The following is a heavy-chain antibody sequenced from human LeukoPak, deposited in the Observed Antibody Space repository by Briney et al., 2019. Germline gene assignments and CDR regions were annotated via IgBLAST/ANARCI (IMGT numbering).Heavy chain of an antibody. V-gene: IGHV5-51*01. J-gene: IGHJ5*02. CDR3: ARHPSYSSGWYNWFDP. CDR2: IYPVDSHT. D-gene: IGHD6-19*01. CDR1: GYSFISYW. Sequence: LGESLKISCKGSGYSFISYWIGWVRQMPGKGLEWMGIIYPVDSHTRYSPSFQGQVTISADKSISTAYLQWSSLKASDTAMYYCARHPSYSSGWYNWFDPWGQGTLVTVSS.